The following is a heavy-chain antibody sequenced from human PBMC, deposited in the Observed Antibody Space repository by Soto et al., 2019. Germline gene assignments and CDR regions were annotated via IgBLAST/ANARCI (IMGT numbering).Heavy chain of an antibody. D-gene: IGHD3-22*01. CDR3: ASRYDSNYY. J-gene: IGHJ4*02. Sequence: QVQLVQSGAEVKKPGSSVKVSCKASGGTFSSYTISWVRQAPGQGLEWMGRIIPILGIANYAQKFQGRVTITADKSTKTGYMELSRLRSEDTAVYYLASRYDSNYYWGQGTLVTVSS. CDR2: IIPILGIA. V-gene: IGHV1-69*02. CDR1: GGTFSSYT.